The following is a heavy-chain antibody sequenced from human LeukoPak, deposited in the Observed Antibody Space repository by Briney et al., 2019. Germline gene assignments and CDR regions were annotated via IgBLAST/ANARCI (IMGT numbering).Heavy chain of an antibody. CDR1: GFTFSNSW. CDR2: INSDGRST. Sequence: GGSLRLSCAASGFTFSNSWMHWVRQAPGKGLVWVSRINSDGRSTVYADSVKGRFTISRDSAKNTLYLQMNSLRDEDTAVYYCARDRYSSGWFGYWGQGTLVTVSS. J-gene: IGHJ4*02. D-gene: IGHD6-19*01. CDR3: ARDRYSSGWFGY. V-gene: IGHV3-74*01.